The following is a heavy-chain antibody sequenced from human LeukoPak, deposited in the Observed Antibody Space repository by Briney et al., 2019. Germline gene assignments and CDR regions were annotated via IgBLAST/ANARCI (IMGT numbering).Heavy chain of an antibody. CDR2: IYHSGST. CDR3: ARIRPDFWSGYSLDY. V-gene: IGHV4-38-2*02. CDR1: GYSISSGYY. D-gene: IGHD3-3*01. Sequence: SETLFLTCTVSGYSISSGYYWGWTRQPPGKGLEWIGSIYHSGSTYYNPSLKSRVTISVDTSKNQFSLKLSSVTAADTAVYYCARIRPDFWSGYSLDYWGQGTLVTVSS. J-gene: IGHJ4*02.